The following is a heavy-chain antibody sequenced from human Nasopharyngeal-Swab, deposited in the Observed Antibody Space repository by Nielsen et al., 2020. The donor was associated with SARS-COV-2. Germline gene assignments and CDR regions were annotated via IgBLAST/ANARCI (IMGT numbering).Heavy chain of an antibody. CDR2: ISAYNGNT. V-gene: IGHV1-18*01. CDR1: GYTFTSYG. CDR3: ARDRIVVVPAAMDWFDP. D-gene: IGHD2-2*01. J-gene: IGHJ5*02. Sequence: ASVKVSCKASGYTFTSYGISWVRQAPGQGLEWMGWISAYNGNTNDAQKLQGRVTMTTDTYTSTAYMELRSLRSDDTAVYYCARDRIVVVPAAMDWFDPWGQGTLVTVSS.